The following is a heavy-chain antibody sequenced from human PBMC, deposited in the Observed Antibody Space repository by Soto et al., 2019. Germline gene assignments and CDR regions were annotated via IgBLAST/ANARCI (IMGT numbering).Heavy chain of an antibody. CDR3: ARDRYPLYSSGWLGDYYYYYGMDV. CDR1: GFTFSSYS. Sequence: PGGSLRLSCAASGFTFSSYSMNWVRQAPGKGLEWVSSISSSSSYIYYADSVKGRFTISRDNAKNSLYLQMNSLRAEDTAVYYCARDRYPLYSSGWLGDYYYYYGMDVWGQGTTVTVSS. CDR2: ISSSSSYI. D-gene: IGHD6-19*01. V-gene: IGHV3-21*01. J-gene: IGHJ6*02.